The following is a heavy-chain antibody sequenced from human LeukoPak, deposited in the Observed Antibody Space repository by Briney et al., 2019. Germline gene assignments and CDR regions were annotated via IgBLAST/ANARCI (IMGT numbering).Heavy chain of an antibody. V-gene: IGHV4-59*08. J-gene: IGHJ4*02. CDR2: IYYSGST. Sequence: SEILSLTCTVSGGSISSYYWSWIRQPPGKGLEWIGYIYYSGSTNYNPSLKSRVTISVDTSKNQFSLKLSSVTAADTAVYYCARAYYYGSGSYYKRGYFDYWGQGTLVTVSS. D-gene: IGHD3-10*01. CDR1: GGSISSYY. CDR3: ARAYYYGSGSYYKRGYFDY.